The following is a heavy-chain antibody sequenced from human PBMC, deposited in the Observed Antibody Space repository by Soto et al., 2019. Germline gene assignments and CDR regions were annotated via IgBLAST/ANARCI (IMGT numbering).Heavy chain of an antibody. CDR2: INHSGST. CDR1: GGSFIGYY. Sequence: LSETLSLTCAVYGGSFIGYYWSWIRQLPGKGLEWIGEINHSGSTNYNPSLKSRVTISVDTSKNQFSLKLSSVTAADTAVYYCARVPKQWLVRGYYYYGMDVWGQGTTVT. CDR3: ARVPKQWLVRGYYYYGMDV. D-gene: IGHD6-19*01. J-gene: IGHJ6*02. V-gene: IGHV4-34*01.